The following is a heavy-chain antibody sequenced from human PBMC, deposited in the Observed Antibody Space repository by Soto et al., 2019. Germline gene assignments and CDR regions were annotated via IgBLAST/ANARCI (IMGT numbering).Heavy chain of an antibody. CDR2: FNHSGST. CDR3: ARARQKAFWSGYYTRWFDP. Sequence: QVQLQQWGAGLLKPSETLSLTCAVYGGSFSGYYWSWIRQPPGKVLVWIGEFNHSGSTNYNPSLKIRVNISVDTSKNQFSLKLSYVTAADTAVYYCARARQKAFWSGYYTRWFDPWGQGTLVTVSS. V-gene: IGHV4-34*01. CDR1: GGSFSGYY. J-gene: IGHJ5*02. D-gene: IGHD3-3*01.